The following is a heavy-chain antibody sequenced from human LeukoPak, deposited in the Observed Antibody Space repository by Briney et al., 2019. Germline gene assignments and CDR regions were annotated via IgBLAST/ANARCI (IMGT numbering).Heavy chain of an antibody. D-gene: IGHD3-16*02. J-gene: IGHJ4*02. V-gene: IGHV3-23*01. CDR2: ISGSGGST. CDR3: AKTGYDYVWGSYRSPQKNY. Sequence: GGSLRLSCAASGFTFSSYAMSWVRQAPGKGLEWVSAISGSGGSTYYADSVKGRFTISRDNSKNTLYLQMNSLRAEDTAVYYCAKTGYDYVWGSYRSPQKNYWGQGTLVTVSS. CDR1: GFTFSSYA.